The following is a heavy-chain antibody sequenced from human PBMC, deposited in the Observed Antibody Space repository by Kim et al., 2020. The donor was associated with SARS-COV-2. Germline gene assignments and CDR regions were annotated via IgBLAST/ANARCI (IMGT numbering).Heavy chain of an antibody. J-gene: IGHJ4*02. CDR3: AKDSLYYYDSSGYYN. Sequence: DSVKGRFTISRDNSKNTLYLQMNSLRAEDTAVYYCAKDSLYYYDSSGYYNWGQGTLVTVSS. D-gene: IGHD3-22*01. V-gene: IGHV3-30*02.